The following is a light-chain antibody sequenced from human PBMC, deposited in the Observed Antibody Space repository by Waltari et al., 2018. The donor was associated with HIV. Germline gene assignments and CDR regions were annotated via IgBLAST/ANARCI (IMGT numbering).Light chain of an antibody. Sequence: EIVMTPSPATLSVSPGARATLSCRASQCVSSTLAWYQQKPGHAPRLLIYGASPRATGIAARFSGSGSGTEFTLTISSLQSEDFAVYFWQQYNNWPPMYTFGQGTKLEIK. V-gene: IGKV3-15*01. J-gene: IGKJ2*01. CDR3: QQYNNWPPMYT. CDR2: GAS. CDR1: QCVSST.